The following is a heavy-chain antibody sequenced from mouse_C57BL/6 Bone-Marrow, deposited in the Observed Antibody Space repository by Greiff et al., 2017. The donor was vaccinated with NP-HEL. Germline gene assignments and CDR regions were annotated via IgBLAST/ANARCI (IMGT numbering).Heavy chain of an antibody. CDR2: ISDGGSYT. V-gene: IGHV5-4*03. CDR1: GFTFSSYA. D-gene: IGHD2-1*01. J-gene: IGHJ3*01. Sequence: EVKLMESGGGLVKPGGSLKLSCAASGFTFSSYAMSWVRQTPEKRLEWVATISDGGSYTYYPDNVKGRFTISRDNAKNNLYLQMSHLKSEDTAMYYCARGNCAWFAYWGQGTLVTVSA. CDR3: ARGNCAWFAY.